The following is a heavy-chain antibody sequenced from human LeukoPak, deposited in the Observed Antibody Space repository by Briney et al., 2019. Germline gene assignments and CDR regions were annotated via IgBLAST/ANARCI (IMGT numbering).Heavy chain of an antibody. Sequence: AGGSLRLSCAASGFTFDDYAMHWVRQAPGKGLEWVSLISWDGGSTYYADSVKGRFTISRDNSKNTLYLQMNSLRAEDTAVYYCAKDMVGYGDLFDYWGQGTLVTVSS. CDR1: GFTFDDYA. V-gene: IGHV3-43D*03. D-gene: IGHD4-17*01. J-gene: IGHJ4*02. CDR3: AKDMVGYGDLFDY. CDR2: ISWDGGST.